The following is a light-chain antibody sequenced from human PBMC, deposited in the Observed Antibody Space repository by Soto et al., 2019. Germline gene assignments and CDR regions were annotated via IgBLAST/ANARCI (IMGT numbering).Light chain of an antibody. CDR2: AAS. CDR3: QQLITYPLT. Sequence: DIPLTQSPSFLSASVGDRVTITCRASQAINTYLAWYQLKPGKAPKLLIYAASTLQIEVPSRFSGSGSGTEFTLTISSLQPEDYATYFCQQLITYPLTFGGGTKVEIK. V-gene: IGKV1-9*01. CDR1: QAINTY. J-gene: IGKJ4*01.